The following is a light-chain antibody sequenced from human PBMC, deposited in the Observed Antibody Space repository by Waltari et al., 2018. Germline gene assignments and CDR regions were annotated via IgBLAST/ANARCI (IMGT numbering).Light chain of an antibody. CDR2: GNN. Sequence: SSELTQDPTISVALGQTVRITCQGDSLRRYSASWYRQRPGQAPILLIYGNNNRPSGSPARFSGATSGNMASLTITGARAEDEADYYCQSLDMSLSGGVVFGGGTKVTVL. CDR1: SLRRYS. V-gene: IGLV3-19*01. J-gene: IGLJ2*01. CDR3: QSLDMSLSGGVV.